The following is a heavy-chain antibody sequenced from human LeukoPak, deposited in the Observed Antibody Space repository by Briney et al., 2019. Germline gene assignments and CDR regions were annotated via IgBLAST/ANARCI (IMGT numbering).Heavy chain of an antibody. CDR1: GDSLVSGHY. CDR2: VYHSGSI. Sequence: SETLSLTCTVSGDSLVSGHYWGWIRPPPGQGLERVGSVYHSGSIYYNPSLKSRVIMSVDTSKNQFSLKLSSLTAADTAIYYCAREIYYDSSAYDYWGQGTLVTVSS. D-gene: IGHD3-22*01. CDR3: AREIYYDSSAYDY. J-gene: IGHJ4*02. V-gene: IGHV4-38-2*02.